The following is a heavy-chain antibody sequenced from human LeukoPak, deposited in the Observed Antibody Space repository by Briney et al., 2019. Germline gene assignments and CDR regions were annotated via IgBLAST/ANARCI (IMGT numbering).Heavy chain of an antibody. CDR3: ARTRGYGFRLIGYYDY. D-gene: IGHD5-18*01. J-gene: IGHJ4*02. Sequence: ASVKVSCKASGYTFTSYYMHWVRQAPGQGLEWMGIINPSGGSTSYAQKFQGRVTMTRDMSTSTVYMELSSLRSEDTAVYYCARTRGYGFRLIGYYDYWGQGTLVTVSS. V-gene: IGHV1-46*01. CDR2: INPSGGST. CDR1: GYTFTSYY.